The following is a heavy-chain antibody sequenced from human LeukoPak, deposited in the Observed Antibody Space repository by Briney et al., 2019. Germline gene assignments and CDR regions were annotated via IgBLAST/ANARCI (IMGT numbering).Heavy chain of an antibody. CDR3: ARAGVGVYCSSTSCYTGVDY. CDR2: IISIFGTA. J-gene: IGHJ4*02. V-gene: IGHV1-69*01. Sequence: SVKVTCKASVGTFISYAISWVRQPPGRGREGMGGIISIFGTANNARKFQGRVTITADESTSTAYMELSSLRSEDTAVYYCARAGVGVYCSSTSCYTGVDYWGQGTLVTVSS. D-gene: IGHD2-2*02. CDR1: VGTFISYA.